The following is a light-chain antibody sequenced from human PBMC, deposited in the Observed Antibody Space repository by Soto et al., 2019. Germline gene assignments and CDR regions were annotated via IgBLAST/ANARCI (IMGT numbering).Light chain of an antibody. CDR3: TSSTTSSTPLYD. Sequence: QSVLTPPASVSGSPGQTLSISCTLTSNDIGGYNHVSWYQQHPGKAPKLMIYDVSNRPSGDSNPFSGSTSGNTASLPIYRLQFEDEADYYCTSSTTSSTPLYDFGTGTKVTV. V-gene: IGLV2-14*03. CDR2: DVS. CDR1: SNDIGGYNH. J-gene: IGLJ1*01.